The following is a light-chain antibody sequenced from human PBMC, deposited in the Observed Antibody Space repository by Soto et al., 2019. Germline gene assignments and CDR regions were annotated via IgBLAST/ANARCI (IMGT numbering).Light chain of an antibody. V-gene: IGKV1-5*03. CDR3: QHYNSYSEA. CDR1: QSISSY. CDR2: KAS. J-gene: IGKJ1*01. Sequence: SQMTHSPSSLSASVGDSVTITCRASQSISSYLNWYQQKPGKAPKLLIYKASSLESGVPSRFSGSGSGTEFTLTISSLQPDDFATYYCQHYNSYSEAFGQGTKVDIK.